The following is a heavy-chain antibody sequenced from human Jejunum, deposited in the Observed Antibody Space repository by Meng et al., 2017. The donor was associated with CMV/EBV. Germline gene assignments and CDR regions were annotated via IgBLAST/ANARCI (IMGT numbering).Heavy chain of an antibody. Sequence: ASGFTFSTSGIQWVRQARGQRLEWIGWIVVGSGNTNYAQRFQERVTFTRDMSTSTAYMEVSSLTSEDTAVYYCAADWKDVWSWGVWGQGTTGTGSS. CDR3: AADWKDVWSWGV. CDR1: GFTFSTSG. J-gene: IGHJ6*02. V-gene: IGHV1-58*02. CDR2: IVVGSGNT. D-gene: IGHD3-10*01.